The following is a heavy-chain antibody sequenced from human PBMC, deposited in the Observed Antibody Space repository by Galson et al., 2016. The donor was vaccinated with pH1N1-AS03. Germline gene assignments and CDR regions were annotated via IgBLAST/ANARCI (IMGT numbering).Heavy chain of an antibody. CDR3: AKYTPRYLSGSANHYRGPFGI. V-gene: IGHV4-4*02. CDR1: GDSISSGHW. D-gene: IGHD3-9*01. Sequence: SETLSLTCGVSGDSISSGHWWSWVRQSPEKGLEWIGEIYHSGSTNINPSLRSRVSMSVDKSNNHFSLTLTSVTAADTAVYYCAKYTPRYLSGSANHYRGPFGIWDQGTMVIVSA. CDR2: IYHSGST. J-gene: IGHJ3*02.